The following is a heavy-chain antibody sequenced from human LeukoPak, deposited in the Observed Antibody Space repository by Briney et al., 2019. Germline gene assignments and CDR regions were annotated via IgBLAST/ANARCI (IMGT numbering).Heavy chain of an antibody. V-gene: IGHV1-69*13. J-gene: IGHJ4*02. CDR3: ASPDSSGYYYPLISLGLDY. CDR2: IIPIFGTA. CDR1: GGTFSSYA. D-gene: IGHD3-22*01. Sequence: ASVTVSCKASGGTFSSYAISWVRQAPGQGLEWMGGIIPIFGTANYAQKFQGRVTITADESTSTAYMELSSLRSEDTAVYYCASPDSSGYYYPLISLGLDYWGQGTLVTVSS.